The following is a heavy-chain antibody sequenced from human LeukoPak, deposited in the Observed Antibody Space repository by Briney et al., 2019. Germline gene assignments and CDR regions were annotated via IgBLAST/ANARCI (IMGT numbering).Heavy chain of an antibody. Sequence: ASVKVSCKASGYTFTSYAMNWVRQAPGQGLEWMGWINTNTGNPTYAQGFTGRFVFSLDTSVSTAYLQISGLKAEDTAVYYCARVHTYYDSSGYHLPFDYWGQGTLVTVSS. V-gene: IGHV7-4-1*02. CDR2: INTNTGNP. CDR3: ARVHTYYDSSGYHLPFDY. CDR1: GYTFTSYA. D-gene: IGHD3-22*01. J-gene: IGHJ4*02.